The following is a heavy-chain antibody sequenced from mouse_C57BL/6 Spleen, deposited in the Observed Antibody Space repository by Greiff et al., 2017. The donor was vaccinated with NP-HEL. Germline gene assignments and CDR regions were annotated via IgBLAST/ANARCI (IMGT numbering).Heavy chain of an antibody. CDR3: ARWDGYYFDY. J-gene: IGHJ2*01. D-gene: IGHD2-3*01. V-gene: IGHV1-52*01. Sequence: VQLQQPGAELVRPGSSVKLSCKASGYTFTSYWMHWVKQRPIQGLEWIGNIDPSDSATHYNQKFKDKATLTVDKSSSTAYMQLSSLTSEDSAVYYCARWDGYYFDYWGQGTTLTVSS. CDR2: IDPSDSAT. CDR1: GYTFTSYW.